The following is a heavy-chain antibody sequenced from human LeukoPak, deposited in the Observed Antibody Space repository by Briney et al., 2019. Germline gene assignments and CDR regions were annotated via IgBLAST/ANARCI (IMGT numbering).Heavy chain of an antibody. CDR2: IRSDGRST. CDR3: ARGSLASHAY. D-gene: IGHD2-21*01. J-gene: IGHJ4*02. V-gene: IGHV3-74*01. CDR1: GFTFSYHW. Sequence: GGSLRLSCAASGFTFSYHWMHWVRQAPGKGLVWVSRIRSDGRSTTYADSVRGRFTISRDNSKNTMYLQMSNLRVEDTAIYYCARGSLASHAYWGQGTLVTVSS.